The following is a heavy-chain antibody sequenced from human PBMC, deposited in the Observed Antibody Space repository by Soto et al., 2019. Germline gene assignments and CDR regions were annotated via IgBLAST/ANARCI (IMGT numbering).Heavy chain of an antibody. Sequence: QVQLQESGPGLVKPSETLSLTCTVSGGSISGYYWSWFRQPPGKGLEWIDYIYYSGSTTYTPSLKSRVTIAVDTSKNQFSLRLNSVTAADTAVYYCARLGGYYQAFDQWGQGSLVTVSS. CDR1: GGSISGYY. CDR3: ARLGGYYQAFDQ. V-gene: IGHV4-59*08. CDR2: IYYSGST. J-gene: IGHJ4*02. D-gene: IGHD3-22*01.